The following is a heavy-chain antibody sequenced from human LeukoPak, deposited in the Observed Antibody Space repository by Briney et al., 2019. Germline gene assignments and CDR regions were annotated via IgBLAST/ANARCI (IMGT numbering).Heavy chain of an antibody. J-gene: IGHJ6*03. CDR2: IRSYSSYI. V-gene: IGHV3-21*01. D-gene: IGHD2-21*01. CDR1: GFTFSSYW. CDR3: ARFAEVYYYVDV. Sequence: GGSLRLSCAASGFTFSSYWMSWVRQAPGKGLEWVASIRSYSSYIHYADSVKGRFTISRDDAKQSLYLQMNSLRAEDTAVYFCARFAEVYYYVDVWGTGTTVIVSS.